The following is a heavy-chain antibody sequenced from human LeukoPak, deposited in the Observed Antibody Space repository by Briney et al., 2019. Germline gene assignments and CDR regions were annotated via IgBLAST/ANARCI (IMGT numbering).Heavy chain of an antibody. CDR3: ARVMAARREDLNWFDP. CDR1: GASISSSGSY. CDR2: VYYSGNT. Sequence: SETLSLTCTVSGASISSSGSYWGWIRQPPGKGLEWIGRVYYSGNTYNPSLKSRVTISVDTSKNQLSLNLTSVTAADTAIYYCARVMAARREDLNWFDPWGQGTLVTVSS. V-gene: IGHV4-39*07. D-gene: IGHD6-6*01. J-gene: IGHJ5*02.